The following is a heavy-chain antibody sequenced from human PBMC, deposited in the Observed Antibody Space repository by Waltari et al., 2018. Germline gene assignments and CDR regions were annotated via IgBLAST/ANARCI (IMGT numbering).Heavy chain of an antibody. Sequence: QVQLQESGPGLVKPSETLSLTCTVSGGSISRYYWSWIRQPPGKGLEWIGYIYYSGSTNYNPSLKSRGTRSVDTSKNQFSLKLSSVTAADTAVDYCARDRSQVVTPRWYFDLWGRGTLVTVSS. J-gene: IGHJ2*01. CDR3: ARDRSQVVTPRWYFDL. CDR1: GGSISRYY. V-gene: IGHV4-59*01. CDR2: IYYSGST. D-gene: IGHD2-21*02.